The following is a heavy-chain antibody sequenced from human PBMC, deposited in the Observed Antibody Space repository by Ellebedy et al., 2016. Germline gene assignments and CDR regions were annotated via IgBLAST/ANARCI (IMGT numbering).Heavy chain of an antibody. CDR2: IYYSGTT. J-gene: IGHJ3*02. V-gene: IGHV4-39*02. CDR3: ARGGKWHAFDI. CDR1: GVSITTGNNY. D-gene: IGHD2-8*01. Sequence: SETLSLXXTVSGVSITTGNNYWAWIRQSPGRGPEWIGTIYYSGTTYYSASLKSRVTMSVDTSKNQFSLKLTSVTAADTAVYYCARGGKWHAFDIWGQGTMVTVSS.